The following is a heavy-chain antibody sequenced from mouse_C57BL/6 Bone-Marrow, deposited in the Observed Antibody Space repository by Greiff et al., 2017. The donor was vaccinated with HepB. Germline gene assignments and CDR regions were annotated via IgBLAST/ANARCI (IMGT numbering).Heavy chain of an antibody. J-gene: IGHJ2*01. CDR3: TGSSGLYFDY. CDR2: IRLKSDNYAT. V-gene: IGHV6-3*01. CDR1: GFTFSNYW. D-gene: IGHD3-2*02. Sequence: DVMLVESGGGLVQPGGSMKLSCVASGFTFSNYWMNWVRQSPEKGLEWVAQIRLKSDNYATHYAESVKGRFTISRDDSKSSVYLQMNNLRAEDTGIYYCTGSSGLYFDYWGQGTTLTVSS.